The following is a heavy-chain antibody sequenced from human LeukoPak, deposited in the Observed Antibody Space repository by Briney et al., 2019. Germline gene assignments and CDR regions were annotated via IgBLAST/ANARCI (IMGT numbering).Heavy chain of an antibody. Sequence: PSETLSLTCTVSGGSISSYYWSWIRQPPGKGLEWIGYIYYSGSTNYNPSLKSRVTISVDTSKNQFSLKLSSVTAADTTVYYCASGLLWGYFDYWGQGTLVTVSS. D-gene: IGHD3-10*01. CDR2: IYYSGST. J-gene: IGHJ4*02. CDR1: GGSISSYY. CDR3: ASGLLWGYFDY. V-gene: IGHV4-59*01.